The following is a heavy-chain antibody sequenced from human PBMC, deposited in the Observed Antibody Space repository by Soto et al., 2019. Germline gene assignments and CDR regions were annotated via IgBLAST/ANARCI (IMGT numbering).Heavy chain of an antibody. Sequence: SVKVSCKASGHSSTHNGISWVRRAPGQGLEWMGWININRGDVNHAPKFQGRVTLTTDTSTTTPYMELRSLRLDDTAVYFCATDDMNRGRFDFWGHGTLVTVSS. V-gene: IGHV1-18*01. CDR3: ATDDMNRGRFDF. CDR2: ININRGDV. CDR1: GHSSTHNG. J-gene: IGHJ4*01.